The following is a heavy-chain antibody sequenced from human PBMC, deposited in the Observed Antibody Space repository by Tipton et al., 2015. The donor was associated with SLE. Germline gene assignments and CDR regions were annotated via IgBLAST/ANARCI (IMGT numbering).Heavy chain of an antibody. CDR3: ARVGIYWSFDS. D-gene: IGHD3-3*02. J-gene: IGHJ4*02. V-gene: IGHV3-21*06. CDR2: ISASGFDI. Sequence: VQLVQSGGALVRPGGSLRLSCAASGFTVTRYSMDWVRQPPGKGLEWVSSISASGFDINYADSLRGRFTISKDIAKNILYLEINNLRAEDTAVYYCARVGIYWSFDSWGQGTLVTVSS. CDR1: GFTVTRYS.